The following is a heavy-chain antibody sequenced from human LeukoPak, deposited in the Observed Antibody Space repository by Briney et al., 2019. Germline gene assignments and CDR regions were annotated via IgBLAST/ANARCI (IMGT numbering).Heavy chain of an antibody. Sequence: GGSLRLSCAASGFTFSRYWMSWVRQAPGKGLEWVANIKQDGSEKYYVDSVKGRFTISRDNARNSLYLQMNNLRAEDTAVYHCAREEYGDHMWWGQGTLVTVSS. CDR3: AREEYGDHMW. D-gene: IGHD4-17*01. CDR2: IKQDGSEK. V-gene: IGHV3-7*01. CDR1: GFTFSRYW. J-gene: IGHJ4*02.